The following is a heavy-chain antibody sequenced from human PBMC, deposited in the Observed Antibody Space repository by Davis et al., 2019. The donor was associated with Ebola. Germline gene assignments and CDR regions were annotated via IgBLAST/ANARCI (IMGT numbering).Heavy chain of an antibody. J-gene: IGHJ6*02. CDR1: GFTFSGSA. CDR2: IRSKANSYAT. Sequence: PAGSLRLTCAASGFTFSGSAMHWVRQASGKGLEWVGRIRSKANSYATAYAASVKGRFTISRDDSKNTAYLQMNSLKTEDTAVYYCHMVRGVIRSFDGMDVWGQGTTVTVSS. V-gene: IGHV3-73*01. CDR3: HMVRGVIRSFDGMDV. D-gene: IGHD3-10*01.